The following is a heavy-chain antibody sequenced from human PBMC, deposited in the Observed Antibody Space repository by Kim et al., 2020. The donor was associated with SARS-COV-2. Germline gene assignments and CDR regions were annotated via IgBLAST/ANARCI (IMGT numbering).Heavy chain of an antibody. CDR3: GRITVAWQGSGSPVGH. D-gene: IGHD1-26*01. Sequence: ASVKVSCKTSGYSFTTNGISWVRQAPGEGLEWVGWIIPFNGTTEFAQKFQDRVTLTTDTSTATAYMELRSLSSDDTAVYYCGRITVAWQGSGSPVGHGGQ. CDR2: IIPFNGTT. J-gene: IGHJ1*01. CDR1: GYSFTTNG. V-gene: IGHV1-18*04.